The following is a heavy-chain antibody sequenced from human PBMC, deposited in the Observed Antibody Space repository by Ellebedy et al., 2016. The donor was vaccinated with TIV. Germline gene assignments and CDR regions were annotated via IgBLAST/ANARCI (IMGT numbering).Heavy chain of an antibody. J-gene: IGHJ4*02. CDR3: GRGQTTFEY. V-gene: IGHV3-7*01. D-gene: IGHD4-11*01. CDR1: GFTFGSYW. Sequence: GESLKISCAASGFTFGSYWMRWVRQAPGKGLAWVATIKQDGSEKNYVDSLKGRLAISSDNARSSLYLQMNSLSAEDTAVYYCGRGQTTFEYWGQGTLVTVSS. CDR2: IKQDGSEK.